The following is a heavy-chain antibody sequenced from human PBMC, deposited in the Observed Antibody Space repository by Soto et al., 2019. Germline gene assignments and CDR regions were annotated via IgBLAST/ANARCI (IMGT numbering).Heavy chain of an antibody. J-gene: IGHJ4*02. Sequence: GASVKVSCKASGYTFTGYYMHWVRQAPGQGLEWMGWINPNSGGTNYAQKFQGRVTMTRDTSISTAYMELSRLRSDDTAVSYCARDWRRALLTVYAAYLDYWGQGTLVTVSS. D-gene: IGHD2-8*01. CDR2: INPNSGGT. V-gene: IGHV1-2*02. CDR3: ARDWRRALLTVYAAYLDY. CDR1: GYTFTGYY.